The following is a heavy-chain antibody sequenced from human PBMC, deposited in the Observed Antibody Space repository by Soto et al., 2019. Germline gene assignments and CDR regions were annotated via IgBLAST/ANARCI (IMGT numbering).Heavy chain of an antibody. CDR1: GDSVSSNSAA. V-gene: IGHV6-1*01. Sequence: PSQTLSLTCAISGDSVSSNSAAWNWIRQSPSRGLEWLGRTYYRSKWYNDYAVSVKSRIIINPDTSKNQFSLQLNSVTPEDTAVYYCARGWYQLPHPLYYFDYWGQGTLVTVSS. J-gene: IGHJ4*02. CDR2: TYYRSKWYN. D-gene: IGHD2-2*01. CDR3: ARGWYQLPHPLYYFDY.